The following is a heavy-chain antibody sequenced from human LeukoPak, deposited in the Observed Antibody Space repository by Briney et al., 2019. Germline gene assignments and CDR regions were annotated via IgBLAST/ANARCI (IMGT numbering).Heavy chain of an antibody. CDR3: ARRTYSSGWSHDY. CDR2: INHSGST. D-gene: IGHD6-19*01. J-gene: IGHJ4*02. V-gene: IGHV4-34*01. Sequence: PSETLSLTCAVHGGSFSGYYWSWIRQPPGKGLEWIGEINHSGSTNYNPSLKSRVTISVDTSKNQFSLKLSSVTAADTAVYYCARRTYSSGWSHDYWGQGTLVTVSS. CDR1: GGSFSGYY.